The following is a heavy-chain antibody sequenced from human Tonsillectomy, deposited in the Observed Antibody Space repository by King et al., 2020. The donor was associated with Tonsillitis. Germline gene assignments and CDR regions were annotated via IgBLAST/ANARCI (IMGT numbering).Heavy chain of an antibody. D-gene: IGHD2-2*02. Sequence: VQLVESGGDLVQPGGSLRLSCAASGFTFSSFWMHWVRQTPGEGLVWVSRINSDGSTTSYADSVKGRFTISRDNAKNTLYLQMDSLRAEDTAVYYCARGSRYYTNYWGQGTLVTVSS. CDR1: GFTFSSFW. CDR2: INSDGSTT. CDR3: ARGSRYYTNY. J-gene: IGHJ4*02. V-gene: IGHV3-74*01.